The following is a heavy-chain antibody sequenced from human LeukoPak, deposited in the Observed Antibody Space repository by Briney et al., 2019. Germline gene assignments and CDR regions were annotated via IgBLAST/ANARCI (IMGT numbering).Heavy chain of an antibody. D-gene: IGHD4-17*01. CDR2: IYTSGST. J-gene: IGHJ1*01. CDR3: ARDSNDYHFFQH. Sequence: SETLSLTCTVSGDSISSYYWSWIRQPAGKGVEWIGRIYTSGSTNYNPSLKSRVTMSVDTSKNQFSLKLSSVTAADTAVYYCARDSNDYHFFQHWGQGTLVTVSS. V-gene: IGHV4-4*07. CDR1: GDSISSYY.